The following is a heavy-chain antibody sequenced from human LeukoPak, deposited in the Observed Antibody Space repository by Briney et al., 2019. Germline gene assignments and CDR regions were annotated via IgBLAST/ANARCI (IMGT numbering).Heavy chain of an antibody. D-gene: IGHD6-6*01. CDR1: GFTFSSYE. V-gene: IGHV3-48*03. Sequence: GGSLRLSCAASGFTFSSYEMNWVRQAPGEGLEWVSYISSSGSTIYYADSVKGRFTISRDNAKNSLYLQMNSLRAEDTAVYYCARESTAARFDYWGQGTLVTVSS. J-gene: IGHJ4*02. CDR2: ISSSGSTI. CDR3: ARESTAARFDY.